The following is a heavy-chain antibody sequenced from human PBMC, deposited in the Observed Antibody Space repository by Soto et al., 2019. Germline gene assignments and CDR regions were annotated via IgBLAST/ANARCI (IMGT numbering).Heavy chain of an antibody. V-gene: IGHV1-69*02. D-gene: IGHD3-10*01. J-gene: IGHJ4*02. CDR3: ATNYGSGSTHFDY. CDR1: GDTFNFYT. CDR2: IITMLGMS. Sequence: QVRLVQSGAEVKKPGSPVRVSCTASGDTFNFYTISWVRQVPGQGPEWMGRIITMLGMSNYAQKFQGRVTIMADKSTSTVYMNLSGLTSEDTAVYYCATNYGSGSTHFDYWCRGTLVTVSS.